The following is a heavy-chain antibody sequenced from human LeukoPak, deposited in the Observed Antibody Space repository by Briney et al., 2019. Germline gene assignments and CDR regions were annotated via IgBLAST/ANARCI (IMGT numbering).Heavy chain of an antibody. V-gene: IGHV1-8*01. D-gene: IGHD3-16*01. CDR2: MNPNSGNT. Sequence: ASVKVSCKASGSTFSSYDINWVREATGQGLEGMGWMNPNSGNTGYAQKLQGRRIMTTNTSISTAYMELSSLTSEETAMYYCARGRNERDLRLLLYWGQGTLVTVSS. CDR1: GSTFSSYD. CDR3: ARGRNERDLRLLLY. J-gene: IGHJ4*02.